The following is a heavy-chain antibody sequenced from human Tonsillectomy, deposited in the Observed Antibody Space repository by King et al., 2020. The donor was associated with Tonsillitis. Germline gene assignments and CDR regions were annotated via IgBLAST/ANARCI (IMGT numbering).Heavy chain of an antibody. CDR3: ARLVFGLGIAATRGPRYFDY. CDR1: GGSISSSSYS. J-gene: IGHJ4*02. D-gene: IGHD6-13*01. CDR2: IYYSGGT. V-gene: IGHV4-39*01. Sequence: LQLQESGPGLVKPSETLSLTCTVSGGSISSSSYSWGWIRQPPGKGLEWIGSIYYSGGTYYNPSLKSRVTISVDTSKNQFSLKLSSVTAADTAVYYCARLVFGLGIAATRGPRYFDYWGQGTLVTVSS.